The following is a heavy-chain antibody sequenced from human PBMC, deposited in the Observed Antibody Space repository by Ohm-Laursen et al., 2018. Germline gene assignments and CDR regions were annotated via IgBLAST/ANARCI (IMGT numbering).Heavy chain of an antibody. J-gene: IGHJ4*02. CDR3: AKDQYYYGSGSYSGWDY. Sequence: GSLRLSCAASGFTVSSNYMSWVRQAPGKGLEWISAISGSGGSTYYADSVKGRFTISRDNSKNTLYLQMNSLRAEDTAVYYCAKDQYYYGSGSYSGWDYWGQGTLVTVSS. D-gene: IGHD3-10*01. CDR2: ISGSGGST. V-gene: IGHV3-23*01. CDR1: GFTVSSNY.